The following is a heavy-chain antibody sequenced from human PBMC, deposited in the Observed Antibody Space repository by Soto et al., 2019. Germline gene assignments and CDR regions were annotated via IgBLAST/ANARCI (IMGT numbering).Heavy chain of an antibody. J-gene: IGHJ5*02. CDR1: GFTFSTYS. V-gene: IGHV3-23*01. CDR3: AXXPGEGYDILTGYENPKWFDP. Sequence: PGGSLRLSCAASGFTFSTYSMNWVRQAPVNGLEFVSAISGIFGSTYYADSVKGRFTISRYNSKNTLYLQMNSLRAYYTAVYYFAXXPGEGYDILTGYENPKWFDPWGQGTLVTVSS. D-gene: IGHD3-9*01. CDR2: ISGIFGST.